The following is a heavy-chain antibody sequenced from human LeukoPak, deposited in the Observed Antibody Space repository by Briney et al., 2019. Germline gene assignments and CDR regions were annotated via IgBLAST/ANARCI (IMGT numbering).Heavy chain of an antibody. V-gene: IGHV1-2*02. Sequence: ASVKVSCKASGYTFTGYYLHWVRQAPGQGLQWMGWINPNTGGTNYAQKFQGRVTMTRETSISTAYMELSRLRSDDTAVYYCARSAGTWRQKYFDYWGQGTLVTVSS. D-gene: IGHD6-13*01. CDR3: ARSAGTWRQKYFDY. J-gene: IGHJ4*02. CDR2: INPNTGGT. CDR1: GYTFTGYY.